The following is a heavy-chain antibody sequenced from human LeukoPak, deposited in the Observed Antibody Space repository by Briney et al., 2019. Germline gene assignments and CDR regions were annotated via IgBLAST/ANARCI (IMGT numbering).Heavy chain of an antibody. CDR2: IRSKANTYAT. CDR3: TRNWDYSDFFDY. J-gene: IGHJ4*02. D-gene: IGHD4-11*01. CDR1: GFTFSASA. V-gene: IGHV3-73*01. Sequence: GGSLKLSCAASGFTFSASAMHWVRQTSGKGLEWVGRIRSKANTYATAYAASVKGRFTISRDEPKNTAYLEMNSLKIEDTAVYYCTRNWDYSDFFDYWGQGTLVTVSS.